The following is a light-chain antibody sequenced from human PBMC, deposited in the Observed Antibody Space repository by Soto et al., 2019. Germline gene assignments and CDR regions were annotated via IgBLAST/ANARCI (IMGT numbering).Light chain of an antibody. V-gene: IGLV2-14*01. CDR1: NNDVGGYNY. J-gene: IGLJ3*02. CDR3: SSYTASSTVV. CDR2: EVS. Sequence: QSALTQPASVSGSPGQSITISCTGTNNDVGGYNYVSWYQQHPGKAPKLLISEVSSRPSGVSNRFSGSKSGNTASLTISGLQAEDEADYYCSSYTASSTVVFGGGTKVTVL.